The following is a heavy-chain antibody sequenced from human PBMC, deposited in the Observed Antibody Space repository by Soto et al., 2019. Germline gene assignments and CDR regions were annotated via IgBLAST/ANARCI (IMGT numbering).Heavy chain of an antibody. Sequence: EVQLVESGGGLVQPGRSLRLSCAASGFTFDDYAMHWVRQAPGKGLEWVSGISWNSGSIGYADSVKGRFTISRDNAKNALYLQIHSLRAEATALYYCAKPCYYDSSGYFDYWGQGTLVTVAS. CDR1: GFTFDDYA. J-gene: IGHJ4*02. CDR3: AKPCYYDSSGYFDY. D-gene: IGHD3-22*01. V-gene: IGHV3-9*01. CDR2: ISWNSGSI.